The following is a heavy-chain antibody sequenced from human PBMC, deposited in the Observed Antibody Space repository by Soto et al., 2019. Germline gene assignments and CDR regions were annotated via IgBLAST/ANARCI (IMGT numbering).Heavy chain of an antibody. D-gene: IGHD2-15*01. CDR2: INPDNGNS. Sequence: ASVKVSCKASGGTFSSYAISWVRQAPGQGLEWMGWINPDNGNSKSSQKFQDRVIITRDTSASTAYMDLSSLRSEDTAVYYCARGIATGQLDPWGQGTLVTVSS. J-gene: IGHJ5*02. CDR3: ARGIATGQLDP. V-gene: IGHV1-3*01. CDR1: GGTFSSYA.